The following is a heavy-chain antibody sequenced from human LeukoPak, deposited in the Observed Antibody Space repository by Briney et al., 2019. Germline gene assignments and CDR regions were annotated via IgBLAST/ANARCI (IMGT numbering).Heavy chain of an antibody. CDR3: TRGEYTSSPYHFGMDV. CDR1: GGSIRNYI. D-gene: IGHD2-2*01. V-gene: IGHV4-59*12. CDR2: IYYSGST. Sequence: SETLSLTCTVSGGSIRNYIWSWIRRPPGKGLEWIGFIYYSGSTNYNPSLTSRVTISVDTSKNQLSLSLGSVTAADTAVYYCTRGEYTSSPYHFGMDVWGQGTTVTVSS. J-gene: IGHJ6*02.